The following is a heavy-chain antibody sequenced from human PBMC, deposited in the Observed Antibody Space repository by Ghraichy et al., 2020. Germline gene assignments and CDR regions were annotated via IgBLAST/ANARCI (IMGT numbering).Heavy chain of an antibody. V-gene: IGHV1-18*04. Sequence: ASVKVSCKASGYTFTSYGISWVRQAPGQGLEWMGWISAYNGNTNYAQKLQGRVTMTTDTSTSTAYMELRSLRSDDTAVYYCARDRKVVTAILYYYYGMDVWGQGTTVTVSS. CDR2: ISAYNGNT. CDR3: ARDRKVVTAILYYYYGMDV. D-gene: IGHD2-21*02. CDR1: GYTFTSYG. J-gene: IGHJ6*02.